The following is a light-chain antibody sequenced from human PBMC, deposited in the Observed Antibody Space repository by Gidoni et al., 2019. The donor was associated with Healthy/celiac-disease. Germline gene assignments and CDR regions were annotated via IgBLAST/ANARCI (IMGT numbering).Light chain of an antibody. Sequence: EIVLTPSPGTLSLSPGERATLSCRASQSVSSSYLAWYQQKPGQAPRLLIYGASSRATGIPDRFSGSGSGTDFTLTISRLEPEDFAVYYCQQYGSSPLFXXXTKVEIK. CDR3: QQYGSSPL. V-gene: IGKV3-20*01. CDR2: GAS. CDR1: QSVSSSY. J-gene: IGKJ1*01.